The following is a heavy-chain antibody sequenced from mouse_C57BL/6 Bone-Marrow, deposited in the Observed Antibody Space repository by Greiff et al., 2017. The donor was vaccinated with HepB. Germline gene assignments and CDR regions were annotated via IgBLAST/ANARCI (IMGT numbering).Heavy chain of an antibody. CDR3: ARWKLLYHPMVFAY. D-gene: IGHD2-12*01. CDR2: IYPKNGNT. J-gene: IGHJ3*01. Sequence: QVQLQQPGAELARPGASVKLSCKASGYTFTSYGISWVKQRTGQGLEWIGEIYPKNGNTHYNEKFKGKATLTADKSSSTAYMELRSLTSEDAAVYFCARWKLLYHPMVFAYWGQGTLVTVSA. V-gene: IGHV1-81*01. CDR1: GYTFTSYG.